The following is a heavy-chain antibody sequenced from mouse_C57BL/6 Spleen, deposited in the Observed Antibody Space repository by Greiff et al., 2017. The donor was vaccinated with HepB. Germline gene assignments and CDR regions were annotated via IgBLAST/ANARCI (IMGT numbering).Heavy chain of an antibody. D-gene: IGHD4-1*02. J-gene: IGHJ4*01. V-gene: IGHV1-64*01. Sequence: VQLQQSGAELVKPGASVKLSCKASGYTFTSYWMHWVKQRPGQGLEWIGMIHPNSGSTNYNEKFKSKATLTVDKSSSTAYMQLSSLTSEDSAVYYCARDNLGAMDYWGQGTSVTVSS. CDR3: ARDNLGAMDY. CDR1: GYTFTSYW. CDR2: IHPNSGST.